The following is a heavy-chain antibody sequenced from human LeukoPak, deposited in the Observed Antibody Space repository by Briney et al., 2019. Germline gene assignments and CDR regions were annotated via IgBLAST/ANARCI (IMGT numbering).Heavy chain of an antibody. CDR3: AKDGVRPDFGDYYSADF. J-gene: IGHJ4*02. V-gene: IGHV3-7*03. D-gene: IGHD4-17*01. CDR2: VNRDGSET. CDR1: GFALSSHW. Sequence: GGSLRLSCAASGFALSSHWMTWVRQVPGRGPEWVANVNRDGSETYYLDSVKGRFTISRDNSKNTLYLQMNSLRAEDTAVYYCAKDGVRPDFGDYYSADFWGQGTLVTVSS.